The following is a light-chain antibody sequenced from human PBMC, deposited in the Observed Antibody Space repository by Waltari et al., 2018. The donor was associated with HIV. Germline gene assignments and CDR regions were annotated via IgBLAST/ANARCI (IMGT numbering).Light chain of an antibody. J-gene: IGLJ2*01. CDR1: KLGESS. Sequence: SYDLSQPPSVSVSPGQTANITSPGDKLGESSTCWSQHQAGQYPVLVIYKDTKRPSGIPERFSGSNSGNTATLTISGALPTDDSDYYCQAWDSNIVVFGGGTKLTVL. CDR3: QAWDSNIVV. CDR2: KDT. V-gene: IGLV3-1*01.